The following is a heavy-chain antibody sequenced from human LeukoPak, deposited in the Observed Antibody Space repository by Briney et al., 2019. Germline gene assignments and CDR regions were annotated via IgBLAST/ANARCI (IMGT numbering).Heavy chain of an antibody. J-gene: IGHJ4*02. CDR2: IDPSDSYT. V-gene: IGHV5-10-1*01. CDR3: ARRAAVAGNTHFDY. D-gene: IGHD6-19*01. CDR1: GYSFTSNW. Sequence: GASLQISSKGSGYSFTSNWITWVRQMPGKGLEWMGRIDPSDSYTNYSPSFQGHVTISADKSISTAYLQWSSLKASDTAMYYCARRAAVAGNTHFDYWGQGTLVTVSS.